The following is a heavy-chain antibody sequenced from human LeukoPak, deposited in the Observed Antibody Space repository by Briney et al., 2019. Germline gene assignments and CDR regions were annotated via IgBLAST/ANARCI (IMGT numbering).Heavy chain of an antibody. CDR3: ARGRGDSSGYGVFDP. CDR1: GGSISSYY. CDR2: IYYSGST. J-gene: IGHJ5*02. V-gene: IGHV4-59*01. Sequence: SETLSLTCTVSGGSISSYYWSWIRQPPGKGLEWIGYIYYSGSTNYNPSLKSRVTISVDTSKDQFSLKLSSVTAADTAVYYCARGRGDSSGYGVFDPWGQGTL. D-gene: IGHD3-22*01.